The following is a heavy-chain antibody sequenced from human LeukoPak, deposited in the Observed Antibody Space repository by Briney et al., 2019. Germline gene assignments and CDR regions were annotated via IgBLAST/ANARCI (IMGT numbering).Heavy chain of an antibody. D-gene: IGHD1-1*01. CDR3: ARAGNNWSFDY. V-gene: IGHV4-59*02. CDR2: IYYRGNT. CDR1: GDSVGIYY. J-gene: IGHJ4*02. Sequence: PSETLSLTCTVSGDSVGIYYWSWIRQPPGKGLEWIGYIYYRGNTNYNPSLKSRVTMAVDTSKNQLSLKVSSVTAADTAVYYCARAGNNWSFDYWGQGTLVTVSS.